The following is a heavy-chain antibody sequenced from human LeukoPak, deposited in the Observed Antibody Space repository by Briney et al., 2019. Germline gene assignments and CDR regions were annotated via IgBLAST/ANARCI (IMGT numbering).Heavy chain of an antibody. Sequence: GGSLRLSCAASGFTFSSYLMSWVRQAPGKGLEWVANIKQDGSEKYYVDSVKGRFTISRDNAKNSLYLQMNSLRAEDTAVYYCARVLAYYGSGSYSYFDYWGQGTLVTVSS. D-gene: IGHD3-10*01. V-gene: IGHV3-7*03. CDR1: GFTFSSYL. J-gene: IGHJ4*02. CDR2: IKQDGSEK. CDR3: ARVLAYYGSGSYSYFDY.